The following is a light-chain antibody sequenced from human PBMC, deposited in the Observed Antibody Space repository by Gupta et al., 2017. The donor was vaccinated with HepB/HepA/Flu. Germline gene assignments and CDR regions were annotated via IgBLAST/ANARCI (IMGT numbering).Light chain of an antibody. J-gene: IGLJ3*02. CDR2: SHN. CDR1: SSNIGSNT. V-gene: IGLV1-44*01. CDR3: AAWDDCLNGRV. Sequence: QSVLTQPPSASGTPGQWVTISCSGTSSNIGSNTVNWYQQLPGTAPKPLIYSHNQRPSGVPDRFSGSKSGTSASLAISGLQSEDEADYYCAAWDDCLNGRVFGGGTKLTVL.